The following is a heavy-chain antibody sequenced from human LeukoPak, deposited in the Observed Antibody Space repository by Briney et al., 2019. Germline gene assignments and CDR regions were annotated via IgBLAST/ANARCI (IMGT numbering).Heavy chain of an antibody. J-gene: IGHJ4*02. CDR1: GFTFSSYS. D-gene: IGHD5-18*01. V-gene: IGHV3-21*01. CDR2: ISSSSSYI. Sequence: GGSLRLSCAASGFTFSSYSMNWVRQAPGKGLEWVSSISSSSSYIYYADSVKGRFTISRDNAKNSLYLQMNSLRAEDTAVYYCARDLSGYSYGFDYWGQGTLVTVSS. CDR3: ARDLSGYSYGFDY.